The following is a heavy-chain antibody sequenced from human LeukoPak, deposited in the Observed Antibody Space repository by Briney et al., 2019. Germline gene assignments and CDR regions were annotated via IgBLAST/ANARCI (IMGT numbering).Heavy chain of an antibody. D-gene: IGHD3-9*01. CDR1: GYTFTGYY. CDR2: IIPIFGTA. J-gene: IGHJ4*02. V-gene: IGHV1-69*05. CDR3: ARESSIYYDILTGYFPDHFDY. Sequence: ASVKVSCKASGYTFTGYYMHWVRQAPGQGLEWMGRIIPIFGTANYAQKFQGRVTITTDESTSTAYMELSSLRSEDTAVYYCARESSIYYDILTGYFPDHFDYWGQGTLVTVSS.